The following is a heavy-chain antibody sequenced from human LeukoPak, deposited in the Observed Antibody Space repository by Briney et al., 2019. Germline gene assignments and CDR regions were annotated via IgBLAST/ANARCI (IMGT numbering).Heavy chain of an antibody. D-gene: IGHD2-15*01. CDR3: AKNQGYCSGGSCSPHNNWFDP. CDR1: GGSISSYY. CDR2: IYYSGST. J-gene: IGHJ5*02. V-gene: IGHV4-59*01. Sequence: SETLSLTCTLSGGSISSYYWSWIRQPPGKGLEWIGYIYYSGSTNYNPSLKSRVTISVDTSKNQFSLKLSSVTAADTAVYYCAKNQGYCSGGSCSPHNNWFDPWGQGTLVTVSS.